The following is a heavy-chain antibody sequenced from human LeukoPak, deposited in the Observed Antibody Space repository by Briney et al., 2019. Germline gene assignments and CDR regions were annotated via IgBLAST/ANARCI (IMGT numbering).Heavy chain of an antibody. CDR2: IYRSGST. D-gene: IGHD4-17*01. CDR3: ARGTYGYYMDV. Sequence: SETLSLTCSGSNYSISNSFYWCWLRQPPGKGLEWIGSIYRSGSTFYNPSLKSRVTISLDTSKNQFSLKLSSVTAADTAVYFCARGTYGYYMDVWGKGTTVTVSS. CDR1: NYSISNSFY. V-gene: IGHV4-38-2*02. J-gene: IGHJ6*03.